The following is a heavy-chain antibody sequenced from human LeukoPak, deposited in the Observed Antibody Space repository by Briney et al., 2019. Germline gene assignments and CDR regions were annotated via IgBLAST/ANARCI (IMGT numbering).Heavy chain of an antibody. J-gene: IGHJ4*02. CDR1: GVSISSHY. D-gene: IGHD5-18*01. CDR2: MFDNENT. V-gene: IGHV4-59*11. CDR3: ATIKRGSIFGYFDF. Sequence: PSETLSLTCTVSGVSISSHYRSWIRQPLGKGLEWIGYMFDNENTKDNPSLKSRITLSADTSKNQFSLRLSSVTAADTAVYYCATIKRGSIFGYFDFWGQGILVTVSS.